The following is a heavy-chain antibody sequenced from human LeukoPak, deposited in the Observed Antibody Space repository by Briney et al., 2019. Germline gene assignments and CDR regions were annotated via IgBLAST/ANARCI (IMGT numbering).Heavy chain of an antibody. CDR3: AKNRGNYYYFDY. CDR1: GFTFSNFT. Sequence: PGGSLRLSCAASGFTFSNFTMSWVRQAPGKGLEWVSAISGSGDSTYYADSVKGRFTISRDNSKNTLYLQRNSLRAEDTAVYYCAKNRGNYYYFDYWGQGTLVTVSS. J-gene: IGHJ4*02. CDR2: ISGSGDST. V-gene: IGHV3-23*01. D-gene: IGHD4-11*01.